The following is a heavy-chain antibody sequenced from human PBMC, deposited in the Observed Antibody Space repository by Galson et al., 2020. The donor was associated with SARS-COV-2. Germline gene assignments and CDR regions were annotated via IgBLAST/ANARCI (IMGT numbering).Heavy chain of an antibody. V-gene: IGHV4-39*07. D-gene: IGHD3-22*01. CDR2: IYYSGST. CDR3: ARDHYYYDNRGYYLITPPDY. J-gene: IGHJ4*02. Sequence: ASETLSLTCTVSGGSMRSNNYYWGWVRQPPGKGLEWIGSIYYSGSTYYNPSLKSRVTISIDMSKNQFSLNLISVTAADTAVYYCARDHYYYDNRGYYLITPPDYWGQGTLVTVSS. CDR1: GGSMRSNNYY.